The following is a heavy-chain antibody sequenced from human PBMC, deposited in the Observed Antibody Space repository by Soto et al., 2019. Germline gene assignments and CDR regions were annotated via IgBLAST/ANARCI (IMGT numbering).Heavy chain of an antibody. Sequence: PGGSLRLSCAASGFTFSSYAMSWVRQAPGKGLEWVSAISGSGGSTYYADSVKGRFTISRDNSKNTLYLQMNSLRAEDTAVYYCAKWDCSSINCYVIDYWGQGTLVTVSS. CDR2: ISGSGGST. V-gene: IGHV3-23*01. CDR1: GFTFSSYA. D-gene: IGHD2-2*01. J-gene: IGHJ4*02. CDR3: AKWDCSSINCYVIDY.